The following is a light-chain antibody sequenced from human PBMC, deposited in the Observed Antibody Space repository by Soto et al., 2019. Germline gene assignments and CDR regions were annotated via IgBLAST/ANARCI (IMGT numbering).Light chain of an antibody. J-gene: IGKJ5*01. CDR1: QSVSSSY. CDR3: QQYGSSPLIT. Sequence: EIVLTPSPGTLSLSPVERATLSCRASQSVSSSYLAWYQQKLGQAPRLLIYGASSRATGIPDRFSGSGSGTDFTLTISRLEPEDFAVYYCQQYGSSPLITFGQGTRLEIK. V-gene: IGKV3-20*01. CDR2: GAS.